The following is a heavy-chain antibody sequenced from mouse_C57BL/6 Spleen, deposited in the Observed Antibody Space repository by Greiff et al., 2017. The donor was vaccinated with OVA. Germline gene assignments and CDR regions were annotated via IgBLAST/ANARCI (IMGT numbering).Heavy chain of an antibody. Sequence: QLHLQHPAAELVMPGASVKLSCKASGYTFTSYWMHWVKQRPGQGLEWIGEIDPSDSYTNYNQKFKGKSTLTVDKSSSTAYMQLSSLTSEDSAVYYCARGDGNPFAYWGQGTLVTVSA. CDR2: IDPSDSYT. D-gene: IGHD2-1*01. J-gene: IGHJ3*01. V-gene: IGHV1-69*01. CDR3: ARGDGNPFAY. CDR1: GYTFTSYW.